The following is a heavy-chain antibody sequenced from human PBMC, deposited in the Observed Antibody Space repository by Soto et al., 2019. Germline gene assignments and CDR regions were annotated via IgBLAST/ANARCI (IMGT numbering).Heavy chain of an antibody. V-gene: IGHV3-7*01. J-gene: IGHJ3*02. CDR3: ARGDTPMITGMDSFDI. CDR2: IKQDGTEK. D-gene: IGHD5-18*01. CDR1: GFTFSRYW. Sequence: PGGSLRLSCAASGFTFSRYWMNSVRQAPGKGLEWVANIKQDGTEKNYVDSVKGRFTISRDNARNSLYLQMDSLRAEDTAVYFCARGDTPMITGMDSFDIWGQGTMVTVSS.